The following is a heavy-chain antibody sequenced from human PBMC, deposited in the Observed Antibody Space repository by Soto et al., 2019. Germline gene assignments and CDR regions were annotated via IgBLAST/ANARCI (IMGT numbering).Heavy chain of an antibody. CDR2: ISAYNGNT. D-gene: IGHD3-3*01. CDR1: GYTFTSYG. CDR3: ARDLLRFLEWLPPVGYFDY. Sequence: GASVKVSCKASGYTFTSYGISWVRQAPGQGLEWMGWISAYNGNTNYAQKLQGRVTMTTDTSTSTAYMELRSLRSDDTAVYYCARDLLRFLEWLPPVGYFDYWGQGTLVTVSS. J-gene: IGHJ4*02. V-gene: IGHV1-18*01.